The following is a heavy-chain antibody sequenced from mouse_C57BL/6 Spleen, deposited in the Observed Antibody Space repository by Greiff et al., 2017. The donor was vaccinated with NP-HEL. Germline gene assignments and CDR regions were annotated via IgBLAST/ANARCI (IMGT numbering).Heavy chain of an antibody. CDR3: ARTYDGYSYFDY. CDR1: GFTFSDYY. D-gene: IGHD2-3*01. Sequence: EVQLVESGGGLVQPGGSLKLSCAASGFTFSDYYMYWVRQTPEKRLEWVAYISNGGGSTYYLDTVKGRFTISRDNAKNTLSLQMGRLKSDDTAMYYCARTYDGYSYFDYWGQGTTLTVSS. V-gene: IGHV5-12*01. J-gene: IGHJ2*01. CDR2: ISNGGGST.